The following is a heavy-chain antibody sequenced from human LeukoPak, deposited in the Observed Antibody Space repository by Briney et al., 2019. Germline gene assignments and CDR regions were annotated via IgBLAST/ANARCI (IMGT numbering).Heavy chain of an antibody. J-gene: IGHJ4*02. CDR3: ARVPGGLEWADFDY. V-gene: IGHV3-21*01. CDR2: IGSSSSDI. CDR1: GFTYSTHS. D-gene: IGHD3-3*01. Sequence: GGSLRLSCAASGFTYSTHSMNWVRQAPGKGLEWVSCIGSSSSDIYYADSVKGRFTISRDNAKNSLYLQMTSLRAEDSAVYYCARVPGGLEWADFDYWGQGTLVTVSS.